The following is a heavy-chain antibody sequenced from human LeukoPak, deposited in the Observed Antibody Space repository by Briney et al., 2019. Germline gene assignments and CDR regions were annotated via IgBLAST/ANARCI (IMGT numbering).Heavy chain of an antibody. CDR3: AREDVVVAASFDY. D-gene: IGHD2-15*01. J-gene: IGHJ4*02. CDR2: ISSSGSTI. V-gene: IGHV3-48*03. CDR1: GFTFSSYE. Sequence: GGSMRPSCADSGFTFSSYEMNWVRQAPGKGLEWVSYISSSGSTIYYADSVKGRFTISRDNAKNSLYLQMNSLRAEDTAVYYCAREDVVVAASFDYWGQGTLVTVSS.